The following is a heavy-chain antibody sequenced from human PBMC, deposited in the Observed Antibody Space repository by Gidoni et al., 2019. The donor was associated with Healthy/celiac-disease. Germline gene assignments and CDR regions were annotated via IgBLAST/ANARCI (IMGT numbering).Heavy chain of an antibody. CDR1: GGSISSSSYY. CDR3: ARRDTMIVEMDAFDI. Sequence: QLQLQESGPGLVKPSETLSLTCTVSGGSISSSSYYWGWIRQPPGKGLEWIGSIYYSGSTYYNPSLKSRVTISVDTSKNQFSLKLSSVTAADTAVYYCARRDTMIVEMDAFDIWGQGTMVTVSS. CDR2: IYYSGST. J-gene: IGHJ3*02. D-gene: IGHD3-22*01. V-gene: IGHV4-39*01.